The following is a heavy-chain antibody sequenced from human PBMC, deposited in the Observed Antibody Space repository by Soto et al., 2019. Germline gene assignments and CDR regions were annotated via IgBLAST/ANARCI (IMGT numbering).Heavy chain of an antibody. CDR2: IYYSGST. J-gene: IGHJ3*02. V-gene: IGHV4-39*01. Sequence: QLQLQESGPGLVKPSETLSLTCTVSGGSISSSSYYWGWIRQPPGKGLEWIGSIYYSGSTYYNPSLKSRVTISVDTSKNQFSLKLSSVTAADTAVYYCARGIAAAGADAFDIWGQGTMVTVSS. CDR3: ARGIAAAGADAFDI. CDR1: GGSISSSSYY. D-gene: IGHD6-13*01.